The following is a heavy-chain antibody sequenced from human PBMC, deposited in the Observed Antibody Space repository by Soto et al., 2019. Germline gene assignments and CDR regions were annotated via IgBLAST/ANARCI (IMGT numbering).Heavy chain of an antibody. D-gene: IGHD3-22*01. Sequence: SETLSLTCTVSGDTSTSYYWGWIRQAPGKGLEWIGHIHNSGTSTHNPSLNGRVTISIDMSKKQFSLKLTSLTSADAAVYYCARDFYDSVGYTWFDSWSQGTLVTVSS. CDR1: GDTSTSYY. CDR2: IHNSGTS. CDR3: ARDFYDSVGYTWFDS. J-gene: IGHJ5*01. V-gene: IGHV4-59*01.